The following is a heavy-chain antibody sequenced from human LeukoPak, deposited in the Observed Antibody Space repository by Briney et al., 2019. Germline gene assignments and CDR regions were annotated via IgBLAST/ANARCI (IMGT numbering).Heavy chain of an antibody. J-gene: IGHJ5*02. CDR1: GGSFSGYY. D-gene: IGHD3-10*01. Sequence: PAETLSLTCAVYGGSFSGYYWSWIRQPPGKGLEWIGEINHSGSTNYNPSLKSRVTLSVDTSKNLFSLKLSSVTAAETAVYYCARGAMVRGVRQTSYNWFDPWGQGTLVTVSS. CDR2: INHSGST. CDR3: ARGAMVRGVRQTSYNWFDP. V-gene: IGHV4-34*01.